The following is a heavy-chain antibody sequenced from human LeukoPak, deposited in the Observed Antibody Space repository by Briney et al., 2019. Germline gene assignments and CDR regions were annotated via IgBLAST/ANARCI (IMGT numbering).Heavy chain of an antibody. CDR1: GGSIGSYY. Sequence: PSETLSLTCSVSGGSIGSYYWSWIRQPPGKGLEWIGHLSNSGSTNYNPSLKSRVTISVDTSKNQFSLKLNSVTAADTAVYYCARATETFSWFLQHWGQGTLVTVSS. D-gene: IGHD6-13*01. CDR3: ARATETFSWFLQH. V-gene: IGHV4-59*01. J-gene: IGHJ1*01. CDR2: LSNSGST.